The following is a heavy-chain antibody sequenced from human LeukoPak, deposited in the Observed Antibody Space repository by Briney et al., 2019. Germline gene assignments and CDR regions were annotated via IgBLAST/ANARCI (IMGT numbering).Heavy chain of an antibody. CDR2: IYYSRST. CDR1: DGSISSYY. CDR3: ARLVSGAAQFDY. Sequence: SETLSLTCTVSDGSISSYYWRWIRQPPGKGLAWIGSIYYSRSTYYNPSLKSRVTISVDTSKNQFSLKVSSVTAADTAVYYCARLVSGAAQFDYWGQGTLVTVSS. D-gene: IGHD6-6*01. J-gene: IGHJ4*02. V-gene: IGHV4-59*12.